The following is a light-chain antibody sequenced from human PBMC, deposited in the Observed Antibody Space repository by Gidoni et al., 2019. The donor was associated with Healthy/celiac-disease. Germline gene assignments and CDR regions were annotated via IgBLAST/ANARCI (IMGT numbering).Light chain of an antibody. Sequence: DIQMTQSPSTLSASVGDRVTITCRASQSISSWLAWYQQTPGKAPKLLIYKASSLESGVPSRFSGSGSGTEFTLTISSLQPDDFATYYCQQYNSYSLTFXPXTKVDIK. CDR3: QQYNSYSLT. V-gene: IGKV1-5*03. J-gene: IGKJ3*01. CDR2: KAS. CDR1: QSISSW.